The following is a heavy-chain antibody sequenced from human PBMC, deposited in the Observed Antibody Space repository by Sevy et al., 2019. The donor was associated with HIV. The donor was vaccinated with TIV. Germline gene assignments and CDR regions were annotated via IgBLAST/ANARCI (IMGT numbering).Heavy chain of an antibody. D-gene: IGHD6-6*01. J-gene: IGHJ4*02. CDR3: ARVLRSSSATEY. V-gene: IGHV1-2*02. Sequence: ASVKVSCKASGYTFTDYFMHWVRQAPGQGLEWMGWINPNSGGTNYAQKFQGRVTMTRDTSISTGYMEMTRLRSDDTAVYSCARVLRSSSATEYWGQGTLVTVP. CDR2: INPNSGGT. CDR1: GYTFTDYF.